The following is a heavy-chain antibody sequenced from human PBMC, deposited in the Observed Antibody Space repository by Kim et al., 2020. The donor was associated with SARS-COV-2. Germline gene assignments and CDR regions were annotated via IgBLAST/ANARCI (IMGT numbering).Heavy chain of an antibody. D-gene: IGHD1-26*01. CDR3: ARGRDGAYDY. J-gene: IGHJ4*02. V-gene: IGHV6-1*01. CDR2: N. Sequence: NNYAVSVKSRMTINPDASTNQFSLQVNSVTPEDTAMYYCARGRDGAYDYWGQGTLVTVSS.